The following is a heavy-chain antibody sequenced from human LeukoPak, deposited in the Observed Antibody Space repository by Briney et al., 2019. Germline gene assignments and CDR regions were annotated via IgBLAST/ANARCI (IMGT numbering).Heavy chain of an antibody. D-gene: IGHD3-22*01. Sequence: SETLSLTCAVYGGSFSGYYWSWIRQPPGKGLEWIGEINHSGSTNYNPSLKRRVTISVDTSKNQFSLKLSSVTAADTAVYYCARVWRYYDSSGYSYYFDYWGQGTPVTVSS. CDR2: INHSGST. J-gene: IGHJ4*02. V-gene: IGHV4-34*01. CDR3: ARVWRYYDSSGYSYYFDY. CDR1: GGSFSGYY.